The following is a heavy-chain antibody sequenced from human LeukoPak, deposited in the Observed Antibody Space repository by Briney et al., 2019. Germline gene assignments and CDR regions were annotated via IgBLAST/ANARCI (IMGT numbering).Heavy chain of an antibody. V-gene: IGHV1-18*01. CDR2: ISAYNGNT. J-gene: IGHJ4*02. D-gene: IGHD6-19*01. CDR3: ARVLPFAAVAGTFDY. CDR1: GYTFTSYG. Sequence: EASVKVSCKASGYTFTSYGISWVRQAPGQGLEWMGWISAYNGNTNYAQKLQGRVTMTTDTSTSTAYMELRSLRSDDTAVYYCARVLPFAAVAGTFDYWGQGTLVTVSS.